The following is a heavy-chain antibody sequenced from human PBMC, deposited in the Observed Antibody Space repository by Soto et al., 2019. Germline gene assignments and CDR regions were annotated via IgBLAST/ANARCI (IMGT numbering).Heavy chain of an antibody. CDR3: AKRAGGSPFDY. D-gene: IGHD2-8*02. CDR1: GLTFSSYA. Sequence: GGSLRHSCAASGLTFSSYAMSWVRQATGKGLEWVSSISSSSSYIYYADSVKGRFTISRDNAKNSLYLQMNSLRAEDTAVYYCAKRAGGSPFDYWGQGTLVTVSS. V-gene: IGHV3-21*01. CDR2: ISSSSSYI. J-gene: IGHJ4*02.